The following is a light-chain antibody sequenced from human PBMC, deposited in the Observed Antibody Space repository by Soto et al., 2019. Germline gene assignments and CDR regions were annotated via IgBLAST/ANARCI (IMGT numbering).Light chain of an antibody. CDR2: RAS. Sequence: EIVLTQSPGTLSLSPGERATLSCRASQTISSSFLAWYQQKPGPAPRLLIYRASRRAPGIPDRFSGSGSWTDFTLTISRLEPEDFAVYYCHQFGSSPLDTFGPGTKVEIK. V-gene: IGKV3-20*01. J-gene: IGKJ3*01. CDR3: HQFGSSPLDT. CDR1: QTISSSF.